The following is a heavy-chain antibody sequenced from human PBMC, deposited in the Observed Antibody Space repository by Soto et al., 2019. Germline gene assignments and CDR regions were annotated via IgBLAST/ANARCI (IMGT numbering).Heavy chain of an antibody. CDR2: ISADNGNT. V-gene: IGHV1-18*01. J-gene: IGHJ5*02. D-gene: IGHD3-10*02. CDR3: ARDYVFGEFFAP. CDR1: GYTFTSYG. Sequence: QVQLVQSGAEVKKPGASVKVSCKASGYTFTSYGISWVRQAPGQGLEWMGWISADNGNTNYAQKLQGRVTRNTDTSASIEYKELRSVRSADTTGYYCARDYVFGEFFAPWGQGTLGIVSS.